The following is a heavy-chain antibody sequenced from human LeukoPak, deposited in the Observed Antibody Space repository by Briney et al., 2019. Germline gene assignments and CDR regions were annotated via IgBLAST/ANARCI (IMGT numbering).Heavy chain of an antibody. D-gene: IGHD3-22*01. V-gene: IGHV3-33*06. CDR3: AKETYDSSGSYSTFDP. CDR1: GFTFSSYG. J-gene: IGHJ5*02. Sequence: GGSLRLSCAASGFTFSSYGMHWVRQAPGKGLEWVAVIWYDGSNKYYADSVKGRFTISRDNSKNTLYLQVNSLRAEDTAVYYCAKETYDSSGSYSTFDPWGQGTLVTVSS. CDR2: IWYDGSNK.